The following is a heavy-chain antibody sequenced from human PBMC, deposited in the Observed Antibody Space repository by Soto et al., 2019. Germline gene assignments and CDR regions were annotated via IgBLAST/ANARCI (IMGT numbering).Heavy chain of an antibody. D-gene: IGHD1-7*01. V-gene: IGHV4-4*02. J-gene: IGHJ4*02. Sequence: PSETLSLTCAVSGGSFTSNNWWTWVRQPPGQGLEWIGEIYRTGSTNYNPSLKSRVTISLDKSENQFSLKVTSLTAADTAVYYCASRDPGTSVDYWGQGTLVTISS. CDR1: GGSFTSNNW. CDR3: ASRDPGTSVDY. CDR2: IYRTGST.